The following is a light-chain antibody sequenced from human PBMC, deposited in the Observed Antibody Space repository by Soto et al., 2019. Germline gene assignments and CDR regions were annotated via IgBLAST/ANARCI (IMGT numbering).Light chain of an antibody. CDR2: AAS. CDR1: QTIANY. V-gene: IGKV1-39*01. CDR3: HQSHSSPYT. J-gene: IGKJ2*01. Sequence: DIQMTQSPSSLSASVGDRVTISCRPSQTIANYLNWYQHKPGNAPKLLIYAASSLQTGVQSRFSGSGSGTDFTLTINSLQPEDFATYFCHQSHSSPYTFGQGTRLEIK.